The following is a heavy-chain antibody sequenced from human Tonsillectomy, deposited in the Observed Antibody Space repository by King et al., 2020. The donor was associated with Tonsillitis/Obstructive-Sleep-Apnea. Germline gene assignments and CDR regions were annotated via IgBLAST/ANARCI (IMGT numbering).Heavy chain of an antibody. Sequence: QLVQSGGGLVQPGGSLRLSCAASGFTFSSYAMSWVRQAPGKGLEWVSAISGSGGSTYYADSVKGRFTISRDNSKNTLYLQMNSLRAEDTAVYYCAKDADIVVAPAAMPEDYFDYWGQGTLVTVSS. V-gene: IGHV3-23*04. CDR1: GFTFSSYA. J-gene: IGHJ4*02. D-gene: IGHD2-2*01. CDR3: AKDADIVVAPAAMPEDYFDY. CDR2: ISGSGGST.